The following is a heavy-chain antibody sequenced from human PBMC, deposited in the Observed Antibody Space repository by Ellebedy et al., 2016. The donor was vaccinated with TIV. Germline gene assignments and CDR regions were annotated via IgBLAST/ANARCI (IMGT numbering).Heavy chain of an antibody. V-gene: IGHV3-64*04. CDR3: AREITILGVLTGGFDP. J-gene: IGHJ5*02. CDR1: GFTFSSYA. Sequence: PGGSLRLSCSASGFTFSSYAMHWVRQAPGKGLEYVSAISSNGGSTYYADSVQGRFTISRDNSKNTLYLQMNSLRAEDTAVYYCAREITILGVLTGGFDPWGQGTLVTVSS. CDR2: ISSNGGST. D-gene: IGHD3-3*01.